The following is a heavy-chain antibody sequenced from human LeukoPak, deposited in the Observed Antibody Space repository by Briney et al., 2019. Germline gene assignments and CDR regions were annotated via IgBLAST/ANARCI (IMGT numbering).Heavy chain of an antibody. V-gene: IGHV4-30-4*08. D-gene: IGHD3-10*01. J-gene: IGHJ4*02. CDR3: ARVGVTMVRGVIRRRAYYFDY. Sequence: PSQTLSLTCTVSGGSISSVDYYWSWIRQPPWKGLEWIGHIYYSGSTYYNPSLKSRVTISVDTSKNQFSLKLSSVTAADTAVYYCARVGVTMVRGVIRRRAYYFDYWGQGTLVTVSS. CDR1: GGSISSVDYY. CDR2: IYYSGST.